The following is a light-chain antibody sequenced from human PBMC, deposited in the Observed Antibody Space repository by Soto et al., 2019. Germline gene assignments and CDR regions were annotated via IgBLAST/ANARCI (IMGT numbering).Light chain of an antibody. J-gene: IGKJ2*01. V-gene: IGKV1-39*01. CDR2: VAS. Sequence: DIQMTQSPSSLSASVGDRVTITCRASQSIRNYVSWYQQKPGKAPKFLIYVASTLQIGVPSRFSGGGSGTDFTLTISSLQPEDFATYYCQQTYSSPYTFGPGTELQIK. CDR3: QQTYSSPYT. CDR1: QSIRNY.